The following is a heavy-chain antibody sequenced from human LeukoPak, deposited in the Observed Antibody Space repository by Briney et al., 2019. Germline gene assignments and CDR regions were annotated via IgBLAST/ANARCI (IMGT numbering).Heavy chain of an antibody. D-gene: IGHD5-12*01. Sequence: GGSLRLSCAASGFTFSSYEMNWVRQAPGKGLEWVSYISSSGSTIYYADSVKGRFTISRDNAKNSLYLQMNSLRAEDTAVYYCARSGRLRGFDYWGQGTLVTVSS. J-gene: IGHJ4*02. CDR1: GFTFSSYE. CDR3: ARSGRLRGFDY. V-gene: IGHV3-48*03. CDR2: ISSSGSTI.